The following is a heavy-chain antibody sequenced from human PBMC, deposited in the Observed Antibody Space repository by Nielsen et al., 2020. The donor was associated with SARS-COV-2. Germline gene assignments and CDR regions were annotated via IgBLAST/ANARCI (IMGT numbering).Heavy chain of an antibody. CDR3: ATLYDNGDYGDGFDF. Sequence: SETLSLTCAVSGGSINNNNWWHWVRQPPGKGLEWIGEIYYSGTTNYNPSLKSRVTMSVDKSKNQFSLNLSSVTAADTAVYFCATLYDNGDYGDGFDFWGRGTMVTVSS. CDR2: IYYSGTT. CDR1: GGSINNNNW. J-gene: IGHJ3*01. D-gene: IGHD4-17*01. V-gene: IGHV4-4*02.